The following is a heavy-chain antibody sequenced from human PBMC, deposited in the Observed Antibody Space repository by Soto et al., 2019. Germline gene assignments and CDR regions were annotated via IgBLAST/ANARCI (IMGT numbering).Heavy chain of an antibody. J-gene: IGHJ4*02. Sequence: QITLKESGPTLVRPTQTLTLTCTFSGFSLSTSGVGVGWIRQSPGKALEWLALIYWDGNKPYSPSLKSRLSITKDDSDYRVVLTMTNMDPVDTATYYCARHYSDRSGYSYWCQGTPVTVSS. D-gene: IGHD3-22*01. CDR1: GFSLSTSGVG. CDR2: IYWDGNK. V-gene: IGHV2-5*02. CDR3: ARHYSDRSGYSY.